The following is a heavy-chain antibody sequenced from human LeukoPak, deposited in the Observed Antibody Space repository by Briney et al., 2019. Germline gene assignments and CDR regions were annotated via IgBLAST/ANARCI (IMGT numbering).Heavy chain of an antibody. D-gene: IGHD6-19*01. J-gene: IGHJ6*03. CDR3: ASAVGGNRGEPYYYYYMDV. V-gene: IGHV3-11*04. CDR1: GFTFSDYY. CDR2: ISSSGSTI. Sequence: GGSLRLSCAASGFTFSDYYMSWIRQAPGKGLEWVSYISSSGSTIYYADSVKGRFTISRDNAKNSLYLQMNSLRAEDTAGYYCASAVGGNRGEPYYYYYMDVWGKGTTVTVSS.